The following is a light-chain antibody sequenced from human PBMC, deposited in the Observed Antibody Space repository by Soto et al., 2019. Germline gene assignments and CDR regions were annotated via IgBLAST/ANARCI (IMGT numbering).Light chain of an antibody. J-gene: IGKJ5*01. CDR3: QQYGSSIT. Sequence: IVLTQSPGTQSVSAGERATLSCRASQSVSNTYLAWYQQKPGQTPRLLIYGASSRATGIPDRFSVIGSGTDFTLPISRLEPEDFAVYYCQQYGSSITFGQGTRLEI. CDR2: GAS. V-gene: IGKV3-20*01. CDR1: QSVSNTY.